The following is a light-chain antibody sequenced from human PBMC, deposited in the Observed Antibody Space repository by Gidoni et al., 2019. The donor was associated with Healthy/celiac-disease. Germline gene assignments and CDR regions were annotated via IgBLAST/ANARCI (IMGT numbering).Light chain of an antibody. J-gene: IGKJ3*01. CDR3: QQRSKWPFT. Sequence: EIVLTQSPATLSLSPGERATLSCRASQSVSSYLAWYHQKPGQAPRLLIYDASNRATGIPARFSGSGSWTDFTLTISSLEPEDFAVYYCQQRSKWPFTFGPGTKVDIK. CDR1: QSVSSY. V-gene: IGKV3-11*01. CDR2: DAS.